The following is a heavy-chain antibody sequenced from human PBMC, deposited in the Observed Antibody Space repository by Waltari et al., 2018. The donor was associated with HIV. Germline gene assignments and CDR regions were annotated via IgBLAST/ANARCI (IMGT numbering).Heavy chain of an antibody. Sequence: QLQLQESGPGLVKPSETLSLTRPVSGASISTTRYSWGRTRPPPGKGLEWIGTIYYSGSTYYNPSLKSRVTISVDTSKNQFSLKLSSVTAADTAVYYCARLRGRGGITMIVPRFDPWGQGTLVTVSS. J-gene: IGHJ5*02. CDR3: ARLRGRGGITMIVPRFDP. CDR2: IYYSGST. D-gene: IGHD3-22*01. V-gene: IGHV4-39*01. CDR1: GASISTTRYS.